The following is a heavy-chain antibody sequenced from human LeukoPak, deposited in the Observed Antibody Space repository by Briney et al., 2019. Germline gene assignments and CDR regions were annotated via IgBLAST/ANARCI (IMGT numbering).Heavy chain of an antibody. J-gene: IGHJ4*02. Sequence: PGGSLRLSCAASGFTFRSYGMHWVHQAPGKGLEWVAVIWYDGSNQYYVDSVKGRLTISRDNAKNSLYLQMNSLRAEDTAVYYCARESPEWRYFDYWGQGTLVTVPS. D-gene: IGHD2-8*01. V-gene: IGHV3-33*01. CDR1: GFTFRSYG. CDR3: ARESPEWRYFDY. CDR2: IWYDGSNQ.